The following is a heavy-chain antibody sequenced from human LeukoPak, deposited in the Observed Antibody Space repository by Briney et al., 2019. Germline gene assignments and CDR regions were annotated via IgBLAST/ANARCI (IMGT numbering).Heavy chain of an antibody. CDR1: GGTFSSYA. J-gene: IGHJ4*02. Sequence: SVKVSCKASGGTFSSYAINWVRQAPGQGLEWMGGTIPIFGTANYAQKFQGRAAITTDESTSTAYMELSSLRPEDTAVYYCARVFARSGEIGGSYYYYWGQGTLVTVSS. CDR3: ARVFARSGEIGGSYYYY. CDR2: TIPIFGTA. D-gene: IGHD1-26*01. V-gene: IGHV1-69*05.